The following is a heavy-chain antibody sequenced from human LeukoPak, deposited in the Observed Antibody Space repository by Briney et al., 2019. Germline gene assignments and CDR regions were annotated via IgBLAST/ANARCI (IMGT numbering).Heavy chain of an antibody. CDR2: ISSDGSRV. J-gene: IGHJ4*02. V-gene: IGHV3-74*01. CDR3: ARDADTAMVTGRFDK. D-gene: IGHD5-18*01. CDR1: GFTFSDYW. Sequence: GGSLRLSCAASGFTFSDYWMHWVRQAPGKGLVWVSRISSDGSRVTYADSVKGRFTISRDNAKKSLYLQMNSLRAEDTAVYYCARDADTAMVTGRFDKWGQGTLVTVSS.